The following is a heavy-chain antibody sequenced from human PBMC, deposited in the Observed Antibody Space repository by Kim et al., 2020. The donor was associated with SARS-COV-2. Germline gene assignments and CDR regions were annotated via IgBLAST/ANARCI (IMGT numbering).Heavy chain of an antibody. Sequence: GGSLRLSCAASGFTFSSYGMSWVRQAPGKGLEWVSVISGSGGSTYYADSVKGRFTISRDNSKNTLYLQMNSLRAEDTAVYYCAKDGLDMIFGVVITVYYFDYWGQGTLVTVSS. D-gene: IGHD3-3*01. CDR1: GFTFSSYG. J-gene: IGHJ4*02. CDR2: ISGSGGST. V-gene: IGHV3-23*01. CDR3: AKDGLDMIFGVVITVYYFDY.